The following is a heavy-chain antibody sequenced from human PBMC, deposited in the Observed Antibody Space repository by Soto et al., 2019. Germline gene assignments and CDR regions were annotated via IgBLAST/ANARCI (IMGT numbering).Heavy chain of an antibody. D-gene: IGHD2-8*01. V-gene: IGHV1-69*13. CDR3: ARGAMGYGMDV. J-gene: IGHJ6*02. CDR1: GGTFSMYA. Sequence: SVKVSCKASGGTFSMYAISCIRQSPGQGLEWMGGIIPIFGTANYAQKFQGRVTITADESTSTAYMELSSLRSEDTAVYYCARGAMGYGMDVWGQGTTVTAP. CDR2: IIPIFGTA.